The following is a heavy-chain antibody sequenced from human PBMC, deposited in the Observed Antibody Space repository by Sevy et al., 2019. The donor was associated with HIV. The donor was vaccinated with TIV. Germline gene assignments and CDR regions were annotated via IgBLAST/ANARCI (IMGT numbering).Heavy chain of an antibody. CDR2: IYNNIGST. J-gene: IGHJ4*02. CDR3: ARGAVVXGKAATPVLDF. V-gene: IGHV4-59*08. Sequence: SETLSLTCTVSDDSINSYYWSWIRQPPGKGLEWIGYIYNNIGSTIYSPALTSRVTISVDTSKNQFSLKLTSMTAADXXVYYCARGAVVXGKAATPVLDFWGQGSLVTVSS. CDR1: DDSINSYY. D-gene: IGHD2-15*01.